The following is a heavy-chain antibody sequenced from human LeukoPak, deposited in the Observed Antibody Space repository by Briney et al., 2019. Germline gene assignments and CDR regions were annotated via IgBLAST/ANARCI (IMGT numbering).Heavy chain of an antibody. J-gene: IGHJ4*02. CDR2: INPSGGST. D-gene: IGHD6-19*01. V-gene: IGHV1-46*01. CDR1: GYTFTSYY. Sequence: ASVNVSCKASGYTFTSYYMHWVRQAPGQGLEWMGIINPSGGSTSYAQKFQGRVTMTRDTSTSTVYMELSSLRSEDTAVYYCARGRRVYSSGWQFDYWGQGTLVTVSS. CDR3: ARGRRVYSSGWQFDY.